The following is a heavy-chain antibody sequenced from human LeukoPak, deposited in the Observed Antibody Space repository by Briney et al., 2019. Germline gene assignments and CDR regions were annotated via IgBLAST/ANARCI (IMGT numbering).Heavy chain of an antibody. CDR3: ARDRVSSSSGWSGYCYYYGMDV. J-gene: IGHJ6*02. Sequence: ASVKVSCKASGYTFTDYTMHWVRQAPGQRLEWMGWINAGNGNTEYSQKFQGRVTITRDTSASTAYMELSSLRSEDTAVYYCARDRVSSSSGWSGYCYYYGMDVWGQGTTVTVSS. V-gene: IGHV1-3*01. D-gene: IGHD6-19*01. CDR1: GYTFTDYT. CDR2: INAGNGNT.